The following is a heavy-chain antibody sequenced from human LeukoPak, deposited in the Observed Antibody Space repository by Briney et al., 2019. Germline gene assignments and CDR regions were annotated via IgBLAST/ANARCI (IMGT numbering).Heavy chain of an antibody. CDR3: ANGGSHPGY. CDR2: ISYDGSTK. D-gene: IGHD1-26*01. J-gene: IGHJ4*02. V-gene: IGHV3-30*04. CDR1: GFTFSSYA. Sequence: GGSLRLSCAASGFTFSSYAIHWVRQAPGKGLEWVALISYDGSTKYSTDSVKGRFTISRDNAKNSLYLQMNSLRAEDTAVYYCANGGSHPGYWGQGTLVTVSS.